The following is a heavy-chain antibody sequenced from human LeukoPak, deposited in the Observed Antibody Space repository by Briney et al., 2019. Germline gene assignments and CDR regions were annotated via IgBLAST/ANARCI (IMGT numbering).Heavy chain of an antibody. J-gene: IGHJ6*03. D-gene: IGHD3-10*01. Sequence: GGSLRLSCAASGFTFSSYSMNWVRQAPGKGLEWVSSISSSGSTIYYADSVKGRFTISRDNAKNSLYLQMNSLRAEDTAVYYCARGYYGSGSYFHYYYYYMDVWGKGTTVTISS. V-gene: IGHV3-48*04. CDR1: GFTFSSYS. CDR2: ISSSGSTI. CDR3: ARGYYGSGSYFHYYYYYMDV.